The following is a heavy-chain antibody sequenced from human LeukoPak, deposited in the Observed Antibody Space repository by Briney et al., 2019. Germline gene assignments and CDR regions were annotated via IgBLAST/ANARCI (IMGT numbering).Heavy chain of an antibody. J-gene: IGHJ4*02. CDR3: ASSPPRKGAAPCYFDY. Sequence: KPSETLSLTCTVSGGSISSSSYYWGWIRQPPGKGLEWIGSIYYSGSTYYNPSLKSRVTISVDTSKNQFSLKLSSVTAADTAVYYCASSPPRKGAAPCYFDYWGQGTLVTVSS. CDR1: GGSISSSSYY. D-gene: IGHD1-14*01. CDR2: IYYSGST. V-gene: IGHV4-39*01.